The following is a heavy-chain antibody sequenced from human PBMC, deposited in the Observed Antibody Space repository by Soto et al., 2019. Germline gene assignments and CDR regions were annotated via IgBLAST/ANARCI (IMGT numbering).Heavy chain of an antibody. V-gene: IGHV3-74*01. CDR2: IKSDGTSI. CDR3: MINPGY. Sequence: EVQLAESGGGLVQPGGSLRLSCAASGVTFSSYWMVWVRQAPGKGLVWVSRIKSDGTSIIYTDSVKGRVSISRDNAKNTLYMQMNSLRVEAPAVYYCMINPGYLGQGTLFTVSS. D-gene: IGHD3-16*01. J-gene: IGHJ4*02. CDR1: GVTFSSYW.